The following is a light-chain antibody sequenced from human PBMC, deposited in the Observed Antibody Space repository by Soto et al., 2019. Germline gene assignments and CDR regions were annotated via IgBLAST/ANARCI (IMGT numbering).Light chain of an antibody. CDR3: QQYNSYSPYT. CDR1: QSISSW. V-gene: IGKV1-5*01. CDR2: DAS. Sequence: DIQMTQSPSTLSASVGDRVTITCRASQSISSWLAWYQQKPGKAPKLLIYDASSLESGVPSRFSGSGSGTEFTLTISRLQHDDFATYYCQQYNSYSPYTFGQGTKLEIK. J-gene: IGKJ2*01.